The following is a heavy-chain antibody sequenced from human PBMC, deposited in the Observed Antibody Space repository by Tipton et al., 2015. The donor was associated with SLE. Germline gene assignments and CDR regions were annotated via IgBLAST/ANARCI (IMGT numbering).Heavy chain of an antibody. D-gene: IGHD3-22*01. CDR1: GYPLSSGYY. V-gene: IGHV4-38-2*02. J-gene: IGHJ4*02. CDR2: IYHSGRT. Sequence: TLSITCAVSGYPLSSGYYWGWIRKPPGKGLGWIGSIYHSGRTYYNPSLKSRGTISVDTSQNQFSLKLNSVTAADTAVYYCTRDPYYYDSSGSPYSYWGQGTLVTVSS. CDR3: TRDPYYYDSSGSPYSY.